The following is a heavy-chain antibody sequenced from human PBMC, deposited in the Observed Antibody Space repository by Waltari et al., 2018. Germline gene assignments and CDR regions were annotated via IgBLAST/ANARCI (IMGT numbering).Heavy chain of an antibody. CDR3: ARDFYGSGYETLDY. D-gene: IGHD5-12*01. CDR1: GFTFSSYG. J-gene: IGHJ4*02. V-gene: IGHV3-33*01. CDR2: IWYDGSNK. Sequence: QVQLVESGGGVVQPGRSRRLSCAASGFTFSSYGMHGVRKAPGKGLEWVAVIWYDGSNKYYADAVKGRFTISRDNSKNTLYLQMNSLRAEDTAVYYCARDFYGSGYETLDYWGQGTLVTVSS.